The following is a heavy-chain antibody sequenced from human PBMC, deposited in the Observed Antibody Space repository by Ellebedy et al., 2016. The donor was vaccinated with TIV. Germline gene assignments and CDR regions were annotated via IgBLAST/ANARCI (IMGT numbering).Heavy chain of an antibody. D-gene: IGHD2-2*01. J-gene: IGHJ6*02. V-gene: IGHV3-48*04. Sequence: GGSLRLXXAASGFTFSSYAMSWVRQAPGKGLEWVSYISSSGSTIYYADSVKGRFTISRDNAKNTLYLQMNSLRAEDTAVYYCARGVVPGELGYYYYGMDVWGQGTTATVSS. CDR3: ARGVVPGELGYYYYGMDV. CDR2: ISSSGSTI. CDR1: GFTFSSYA.